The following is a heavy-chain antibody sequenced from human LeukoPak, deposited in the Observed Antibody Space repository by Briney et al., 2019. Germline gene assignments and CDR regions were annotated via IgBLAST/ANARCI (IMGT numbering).Heavy chain of an antibody. Sequence: SETLSLTCTVSGGSISSYYWSWIRQPPGKGLEWIGYIYYSGSTYYNPSLKSRVTISVDTSKNQFSLKLSSVTAADTAVYYCAADRRGGDYHNWFDPWGQGTLVTVSS. CDR2: IYYSGST. J-gene: IGHJ5*02. D-gene: IGHD4-17*01. CDR1: GGSISSYY. V-gene: IGHV4-59*06. CDR3: AADRRGGDYHNWFDP.